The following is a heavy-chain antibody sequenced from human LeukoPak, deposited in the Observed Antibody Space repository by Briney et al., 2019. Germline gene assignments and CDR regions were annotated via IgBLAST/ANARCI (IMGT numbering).Heavy chain of an antibody. Sequence: GGSLRLSCAASGFTFSSYAMSWVRQAPGKGLEWVSTITGSGHSTYYADSVKGRFTISRDNSKNTLYLQMNSLRAEDTAVYYCARDRGSDDPIDYWGQGTPVTVSS. CDR1: GFTFSSYA. V-gene: IGHV3-23*01. CDR2: ITGSGHST. CDR3: ARDRGSDDPIDY. D-gene: IGHD2-15*01. J-gene: IGHJ4*02.